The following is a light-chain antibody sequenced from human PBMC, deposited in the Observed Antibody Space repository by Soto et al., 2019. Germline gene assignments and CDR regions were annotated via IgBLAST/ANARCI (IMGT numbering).Light chain of an antibody. V-gene: IGKV1-39*01. CDR2: AAV. CDR3: QQTYRTPLT. J-gene: IGKJ4*01. CDR1: QSVSSS. Sequence: DIQMTQSPSSLSASVGDRVTITCRASQSVSSSLNWYQQRPGKAPKLLIYAAVILQTGVPSRFSGTGSATDFTLTISSLQPEDFATYYCQQTYRTPLTFGGGTKVEIE.